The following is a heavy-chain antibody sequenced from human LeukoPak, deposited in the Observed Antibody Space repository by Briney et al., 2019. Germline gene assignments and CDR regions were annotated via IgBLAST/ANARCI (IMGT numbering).Heavy chain of an antibody. J-gene: IGHJ4*02. CDR2: ISAYNGNT. D-gene: IGHD2-15*01. CDR3: ARDFKGSGGSCYGY. Sequence: GSSVKVSCKASGGTFSSYAISWVRQAPGQGLEWMGWISAYNGNTNYAQKLQGRVTMTTDTSTSTAYMELRSLRSDGTAVYYCARDFKGSGGSCYGYWGQGILVTVSS. V-gene: IGHV1-18*01. CDR1: GGTFSSYA.